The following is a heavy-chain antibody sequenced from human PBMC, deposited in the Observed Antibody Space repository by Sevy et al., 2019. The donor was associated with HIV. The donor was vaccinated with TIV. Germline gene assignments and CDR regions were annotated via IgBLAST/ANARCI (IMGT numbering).Heavy chain of an antibody. J-gene: IGHJ1*01. D-gene: IGHD2-2*01. CDR2: INQGGSQE. Sequence: GGSLRLSCAASGLTFSSYWMTWVRQAPGKGLEWVANINQGGSQEYYVDSVKGRFTISRDNAKNSLYLQINSLRAEDTAVYYCATILPAGVPAEYFQHWGQGTPVTVSS. V-gene: IGHV3-7*01. CDR3: ATILPAGVPAEYFQH. CDR1: GLTFSSYW.